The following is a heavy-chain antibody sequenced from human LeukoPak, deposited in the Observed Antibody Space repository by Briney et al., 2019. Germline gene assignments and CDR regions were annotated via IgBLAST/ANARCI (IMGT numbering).Heavy chain of an antibody. CDR1: GFTFSSYA. CDR3: ARDWQSDAFDI. Sequence: GGSLRLSCAASGFTFSSYAMPWVRQAPGKGLEWVAVIWYDGSNKYYADSVKGRFTISRDNSKNTLYLQMNSLRAEDTAVYYCARDWQSDAFDIWGQGTMVTVSS. J-gene: IGHJ3*02. V-gene: IGHV3-33*08. CDR2: IWYDGSNK.